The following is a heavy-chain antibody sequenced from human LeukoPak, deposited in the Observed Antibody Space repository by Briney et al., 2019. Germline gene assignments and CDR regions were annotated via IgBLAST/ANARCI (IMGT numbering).Heavy chain of an antibody. V-gene: IGHV3-23*01. J-gene: IGHJ5*02. Sequence: PGGSLRLSCAASGFTFSSHSMSWVRQAPGQGLEWVPSIRGSGGTTYYADSVQGRSTISRDNSKNTLYLLMNSLRAEDTAIYYCANDLPGRTWFDTWGQGTLVTVSS. CDR1: GFTFSSHS. CDR2: IRGSGGTT. CDR3: ANDLPGRTWFDT. D-gene: IGHD3/OR15-3a*01.